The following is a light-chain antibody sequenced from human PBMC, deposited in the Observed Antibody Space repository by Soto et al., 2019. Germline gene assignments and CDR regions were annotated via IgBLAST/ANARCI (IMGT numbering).Light chain of an antibody. Sequence: DIQVTQSPSSLSASVGDRVTISCRASQRISGYLNWYQQSPGKAPTLLIYAASSLQSGVPSRFRGSGYGTDFALTITSLQPEDFAIYYCQQSYNSPPITFGQGTRLEIK. CDR1: QRISGY. V-gene: IGKV1-39*01. CDR3: QQSYNSPPIT. CDR2: AAS. J-gene: IGKJ5*01.